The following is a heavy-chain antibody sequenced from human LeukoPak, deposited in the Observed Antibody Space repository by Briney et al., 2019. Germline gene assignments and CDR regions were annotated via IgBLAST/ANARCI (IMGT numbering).Heavy chain of an antibody. CDR2: ISSGGSTK. CDR1: GFTFSSYE. J-gene: IGHJ6*03. V-gene: IGHV3-48*03. Sequence: GGSLRLSCAVSGFTFSSYEMNWVRQAPGKGLEWVSYISSGGSTKNYADSVKGRFTISRDNAKNSLYLQMKSLRAEDTAVYYCARDEIVATTKANYYYYMDVWGKGTTVTISS. D-gene: IGHD5-12*01. CDR3: ARDEIVATTKANYYYYMDV.